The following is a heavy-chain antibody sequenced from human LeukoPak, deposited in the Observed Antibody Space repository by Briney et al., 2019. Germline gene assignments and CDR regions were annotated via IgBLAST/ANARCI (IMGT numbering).Heavy chain of an antibody. Sequence: GGSLRLSCAASGFTFSSYAMSWVRQAPGKGLEWVSAISGSGGSTYYADSVKGRFTISRDNSKNTLYLQMNSLRAEDTAVYYCAKDPGYDFWSGYRHFDYWGRGTLVTVSS. CDR3: AKDPGYDFWSGYRHFDY. CDR1: GFTFSSYA. V-gene: IGHV3-23*01. CDR2: ISGSGGST. J-gene: IGHJ4*02. D-gene: IGHD3-3*01.